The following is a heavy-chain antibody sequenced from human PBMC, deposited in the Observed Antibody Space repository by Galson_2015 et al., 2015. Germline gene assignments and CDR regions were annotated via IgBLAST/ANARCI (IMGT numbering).Heavy chain of an antibody. CDR3: ARPDLD. CDR1: GGSFSGYY. Sequence: TLSLTCAVYGGSFSGYYWSWIRQPPGKGLEWIGEINHSGSTYYNPSLKSRVTISVDTSKNQFSLKLSSVTAADTAVYYCARPDLDWGQGTLVTVSS. J-gene: IGHJ4*02. CDR2: INHSGST. V-gene: IGHV4-34*01.